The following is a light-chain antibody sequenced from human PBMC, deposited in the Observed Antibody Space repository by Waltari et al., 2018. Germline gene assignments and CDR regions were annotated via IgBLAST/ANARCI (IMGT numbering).Light chain of an antibody. CDR1: QSISRH. J-gene: IGKJ3*01. V-gene: IGKV1-39*01. CDR3: QQSYNTPFT. Sequence: DIQMTQYPSSLSASVGNRVTITCRASQSISRHLNWYQQKSGKAPKFLIHAASSLQSWVPSRFSGSGSGTDFTLTISSLQPEDFATYYCQQSYNTPFTFGPGTKVDVE. CDR2: AAS.